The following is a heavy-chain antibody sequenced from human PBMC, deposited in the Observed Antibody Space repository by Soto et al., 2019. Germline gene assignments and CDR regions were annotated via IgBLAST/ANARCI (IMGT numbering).Heavy chain of an antibody. D-gene: IGHD2-8*01. Sequence: GGSLRLSCAASGFTFSTYAMSWVRQAPGKGLEWVSTITTSGGNTYYADSVQGRFTISRDNSKNTLYLQMHSLRAEDTAVYYCAGRYCTNGVCYTNYYYYIDVWGKGTTVTVSS. J-gene: IGHJ6*03. CDR3: AGRYCTNGVCYTNYYYYIDV. CDR2: ITTSGGNT. V-gene: IGHV3-23*01. CDR1: GFTFSTYA.